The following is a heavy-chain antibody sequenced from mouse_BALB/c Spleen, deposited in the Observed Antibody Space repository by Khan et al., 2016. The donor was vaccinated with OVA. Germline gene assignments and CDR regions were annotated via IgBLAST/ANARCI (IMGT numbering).Heavy chain of an antibody. CDR1: GYTFTDYY. CDR3: AGGLFDV. J-gene: IGHJ1*01. V-gene: IGHV1-26*01. Sequence: EVQLQQSGPELVKPGASVKVSCKASGYTFTDYYMKWMKQSHGKSLEWIGDINPKNGDTFYNQKFKGKATLTVDKSSNTAYTQLNSLSSEDSAVYYCAGGLFDVWGAGTTVTVSS. CDR2: INPKNGDT.